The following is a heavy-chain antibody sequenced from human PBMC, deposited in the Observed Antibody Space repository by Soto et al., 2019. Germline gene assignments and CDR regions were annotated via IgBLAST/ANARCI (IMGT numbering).Heavy chain of an antibody. CDR1: GFTFSGFS. D-gene: IGHD2-21*02. CDR3: ARQVYTVVTPMDF. V-gene: IGHV3-48*02. Sequence: GGSLRLSCAASGFTFSGFSMNWVRQAPGKGLEWISYISGNNANIYYADSIRGRFTISRDNAKNSLFLQMDGLRDEDTANYYCARQVYTVVTPMDFCGQGTLVTVSS. J-gene: IGHJ4*02. CDR2: ISGNNANI.